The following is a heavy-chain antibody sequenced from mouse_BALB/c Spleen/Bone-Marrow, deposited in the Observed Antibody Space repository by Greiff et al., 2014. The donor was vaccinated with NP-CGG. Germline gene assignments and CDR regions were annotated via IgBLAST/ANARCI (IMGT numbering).Heavy chain of an antibody. V-gene: IGHV14-3*02. Sequence: VQLKESGAELVKPGASVKLSCTASGFNIKDTYMHWGKQRPEQGLEWIGRIDPANGNTKYDPKFQGKATITADTSSNTAYLQLSSLTSEDTAVYYCASYDYGYYFDYWGQGTTLTVSS. J-gene: IGHJ2*01. CDR1: GFNIKDTY. D-gene: IGHD2-4*01. CDR2: IDPANGNT. CDR3: ASYDYGYYFDY.